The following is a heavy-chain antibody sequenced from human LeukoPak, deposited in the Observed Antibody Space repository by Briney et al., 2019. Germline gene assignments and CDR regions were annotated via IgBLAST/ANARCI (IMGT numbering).Heavy chain of an antibody. V-gene: IGHV4-59*01. J-gene: IGHJ5*02. CDR3: ARGGLTTVSNWFDP. CDR2: IYYSGST. CDR1: DGSISSYY. Sequence: SETLSLTCTVSDGSISSYYWSWIRQPPGEGLEWIGYIYYSGSTNYNPSLKSRVTISVDTSKNQFSLKLSSVTAADTAVYYCARGGLTTVSNWFDPWGQGTLVTVSS. D-gene: IGHD4-17*01.